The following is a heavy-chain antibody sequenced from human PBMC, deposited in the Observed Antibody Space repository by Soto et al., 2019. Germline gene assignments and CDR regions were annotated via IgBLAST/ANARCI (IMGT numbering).Heavy chain of an antibody. CDR2: FDPEDGET. V-gene: IGHV1-24*01. D-gene: IGHD3-22*01. J-gene: IGHJ3*02. CDR3: ATADRYDSSGYYPFDAFDI. Sequence: QVQLVQSGAEVKKPGASVKVSCKVSGYTLTELSMHWVRQAPGKGLEWMGGFDPEDGETIYAQKFQGRVTMTEDTXXDXAXXELSSLRSEDTAVYYCATADRYDSSGYYPFDAFDIWGQGTMVTVSS. CDR1: GYTLTELS.